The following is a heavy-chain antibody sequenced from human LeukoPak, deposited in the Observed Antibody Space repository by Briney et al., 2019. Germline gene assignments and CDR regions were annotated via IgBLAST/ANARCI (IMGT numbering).Heavy chain of an antibody. V-gene: IGHV3-21*01. CDR1: GFTFSSYS. CDR2: ISSSSYI. CDR3: AKLLNEGTTYDH. D-gene: IGHD1-1*01. Sequence: GGSLRLSCAASGFTFSSYSMNWVRQAPGKGLEWVSSISSSSYIYYADSVKGRFTISRDNARYSLFLQMNSLRVEDTAVYFCAKLLNEGTTYDHWGQGALVTVSS. J-gene: IGHJ4*02.